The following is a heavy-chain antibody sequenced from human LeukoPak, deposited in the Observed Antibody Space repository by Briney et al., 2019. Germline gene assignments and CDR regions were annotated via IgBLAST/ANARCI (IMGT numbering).Heavy chain of an antibody. J-gene: IGHJ5*02. CDR1: GFTFSSFG. V-gene: IGHV3-30*12. CDR3: ARGPLFGEFKGFDP. Sequence: GGSLRLSCAASGFTFSSFGMHWVRRAPGKGLEWVAFMSIDEDGGKTYFADSVKGRFTISRDNSKKTVDLQMNSLRAEDTALYHCARGPLFGEFKGFDPWGLGTLVTVSS. CDR2: MSIDEDGGKT. D-gene: IGHD3-10*01.